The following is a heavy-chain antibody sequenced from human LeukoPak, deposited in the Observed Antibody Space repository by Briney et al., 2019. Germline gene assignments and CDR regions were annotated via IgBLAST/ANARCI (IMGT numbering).Heavy chain of an antibody. J-gene: IGHJ4*02. CDR2: IRYDESNQ. V-gene: IGHV3-30*02. Sequence: GGSLRLSCAASGFTFSSYGMHWVRQAPGKGLEWVAFIRYDESNQYYADSVKGRFTISRDNSKSTLHLQMNSLKVEDTAVYYCAKGYGGSHFDYWGQGALVVVSS. CDR1: GFTFSSYG. D-gene: IGHD4-23*01. CDR3: AKGYGGSHFDY.